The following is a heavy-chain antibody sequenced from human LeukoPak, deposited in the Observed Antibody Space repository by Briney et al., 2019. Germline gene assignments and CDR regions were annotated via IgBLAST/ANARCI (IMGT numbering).Heavy chain of an antibody. D-gene: IGHD4-17*01. V-gene: IGHV1-46*01. CDR1: EYSFTSYY. CDR3: ARDALFPTVIIGGFDY. Sequence: ASVKVSCKASEYSFTSYYMHWVRQAPGQGLEWMGIINPSGGSTSYAQKFQGRVTMTRDTSTSTVYMELSSLRSEDTAVYYCARDALFPTVIIGGFDYWGQGTLVTVSS. J-gene: IGHJ4*02. CDR2: INPSGGST.